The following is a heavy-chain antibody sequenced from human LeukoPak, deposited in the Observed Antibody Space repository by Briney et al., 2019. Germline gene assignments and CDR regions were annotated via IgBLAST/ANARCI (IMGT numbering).Heavy chain of an antibody. Sequence: ASVKVSCKASGYTFTSYGIRWVRQAPGQGLEWMGWISAYNGNTNYAQKLQGRVTMTTDTSTSTAYMELRSLRSDDTAVYYCARDALWFGELLEGDRWFDPWGQGTLVTVSS. V-gene: IGHV1-18*04. CDR3: ARDALWFGELLEGDRWFDP. D-gene: IGHD3-10*01. CDR1: GYTFTSYG. J-gene: IGHJ5*02. CDR2: ISAYNGNT.